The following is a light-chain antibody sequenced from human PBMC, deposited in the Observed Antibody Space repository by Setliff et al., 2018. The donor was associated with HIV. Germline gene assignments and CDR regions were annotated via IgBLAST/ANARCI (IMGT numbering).Light chain of an antibody. CDR2: DVT. CDR3: SSYTASSTLYV. V-gene: IGLV2-14*01. CDR1: SSDVGGYDY. Sequence: QSALTQPPSASGSPGQSVTISCTGTSSDVGGYDYVSWYQQHPGKAPKLMIYDVTHRPSGVSHRFSASKSGNTASLTISGLQAEDEADYFCSSYTASSTLYVFGTGTKVTVL. J-gene: IGLJ1*01.